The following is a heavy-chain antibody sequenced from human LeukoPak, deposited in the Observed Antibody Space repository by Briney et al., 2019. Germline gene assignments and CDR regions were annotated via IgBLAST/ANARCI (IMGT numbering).Heavy chain of an antibody. CDR3: ARDQGPYSSGWYYFDY. D-gene: IGHD6-19*01. J-gene: IGHJ4*02. V-gene: IGHV3-21*01. CDR1: GFTFSSYG. Sequence: PGGSLRLSCAVSGFTFSSYGMSWVRQAPGKGLEWVSSISTSSSYIYYADSVKGRFTISRDNAKNSLYLQMNSLRAEDTAVYYCARDQGPYSSGWYYFDYWGQGTLVTVSS. CDR2: ISTSSSYI.